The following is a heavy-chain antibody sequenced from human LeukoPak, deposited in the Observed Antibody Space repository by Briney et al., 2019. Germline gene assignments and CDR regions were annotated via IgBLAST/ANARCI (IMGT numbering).Heavy chain of an antibody. CDR2: IYPGDSDT. Sequence: GESLKISCEGSGYSFSTYWVAWVRQMPGKGLEWMGIIYPGDSDTKYSPSFQGQVTISADKSISTAYLQWSSLKASDTAIYYCARQGYSSSWSDWGQGTLVTDSS. CDR1: GYSFSTYW. J-gene: IGHJ4*02. D-gene: IGHD6-13*01. CDR3: ARQGYSSSWSD. V-gene: IGHV5-51*01.